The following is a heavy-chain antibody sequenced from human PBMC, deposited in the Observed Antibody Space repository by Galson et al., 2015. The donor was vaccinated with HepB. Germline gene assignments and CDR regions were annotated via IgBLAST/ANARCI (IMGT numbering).Heavy chain of an antibody. CDR1: GFTFSSYA. Sequence: SLRLSCAASGFTFSSYAMHWVRQAPGKGLEWVAVISYDGSNKYYADSVKGRFTISRDNSKNTLYLQMNSLRAEDTAVYYCARETPDYFDYWGQGTLVTVSS. CDR3: ARETPDYFDY. J-gene: IGHJ4*02. CDR2: ISYDGSNK. V-gene: IGHV3-30-3*01.